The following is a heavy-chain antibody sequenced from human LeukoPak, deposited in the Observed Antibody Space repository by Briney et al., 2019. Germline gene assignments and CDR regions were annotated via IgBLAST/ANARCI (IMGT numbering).Heavy chain of an antibody. J-gene: IGHJ5*02. CDR2: INHSGST. V-gene: IGHV4-34*01. D-gene: IGHD3-3*01. CDR3: ARGGTIFGVVIIHGNCFDP. Sequence: SETLSLTCAVYGGSFSGYYWSWIRQPPGKGLEWIGEINHSGSTNYNPSLKSRVTISVDTSKNQFSLKLSSVTAADTAVYYCARGGTIFGVVIIHGNCFDPWGQGTLVTVSS. CDR1: GGSFSGYY.